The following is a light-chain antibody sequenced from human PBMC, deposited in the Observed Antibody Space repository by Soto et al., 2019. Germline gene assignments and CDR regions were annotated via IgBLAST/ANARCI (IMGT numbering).Light chain of an antibody. J-gene: IGKJ4*01. CDR3: QQSYSTPLT. V-gene: IGKV1-39*01. CDR2: AAS. CDR1: QSICSN. Sequence: DIQMTQSPSSLSASVGDRVTITCRASQSICSNLNWYQQKPGKAPKLLIYAASSLQSGVPSRFSGGGSGTDFTLTISSLQPEDFATYSCQQSYSTPLTFGGGTKVDIK.